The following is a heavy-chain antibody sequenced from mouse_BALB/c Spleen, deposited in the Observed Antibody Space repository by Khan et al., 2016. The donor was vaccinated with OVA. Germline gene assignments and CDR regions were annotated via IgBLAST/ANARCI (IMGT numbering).Heavy chain of an antibody. V-gene: IGHV9-3*02. J-gene: IGHJ3*01. CDR1: GYTFTNYG. CDR3: ARGYYMYVSWFAY. Sequence: QIQLVQSGPELKKPGETVKISCKASGYTFTNYGMNWVKQAPGKGLKWMGWINTNTGEPTYAEEFKERFAFSLETSASTAYLQINNLKNEYAATYFDARGYYMYVSWFAYWGQGTQVTVSA. D-gene: IGHD2-14*01. CDR2: INTNTGEP.